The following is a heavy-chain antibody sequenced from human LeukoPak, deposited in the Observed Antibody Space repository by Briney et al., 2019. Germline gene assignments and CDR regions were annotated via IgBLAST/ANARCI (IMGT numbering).Heavy chain of an antibody. D-gene: IGHD3-10*01. CDR3: ARIWFGELLDDDAFDI. CDR2: IYHSGST. CDR1: GYPISSGYY. J-gene: IGHJ3*02. V-gene: IGHV4-38-2*02. Sequence: SETLSLTCTVSGYPISSGYYWGWIRQPPGKGLEWIGSIYHSGSTYYNPSLKSRVTISVDTSKNQFSLKLSSVTAADTAVYYCARIWFGELLDDDAFDIWGQGTMVTVSS.